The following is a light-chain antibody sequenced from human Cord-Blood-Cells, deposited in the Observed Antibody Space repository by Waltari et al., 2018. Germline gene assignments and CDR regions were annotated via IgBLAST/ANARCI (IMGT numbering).Light chain of an antibody. CDR1: SSNIGNNY. V-gene: IGLV1-51*01. J-gene: IGLJ3*02. CDR3: GTWDSSLSAGV. Sequence: QSVLTQPPSASAAPGQKVTIPCSGSSSNIGNNYVSWYQQLPGTAPKLLIYDNNKRPSGIPDRFSGSKSGTSATLGITGLQTGDEADYYCGTWDSSLSAGVFGGGTKLTVL. CDR2: DNN.